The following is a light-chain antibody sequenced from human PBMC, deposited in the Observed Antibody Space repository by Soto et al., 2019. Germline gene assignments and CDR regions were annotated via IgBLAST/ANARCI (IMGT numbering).Light chain of an antibody. CDR2: GAS. CDR3: QQYNNWPPIT. J-gene: IGKJ5*01. CDR1: QSVSSN. Sequence: EMRRSGADLPVLSGARPTISSSSSQSVSSNLAWYQQKPGQAPRLLIYGASTRATGIPARFSGSGSGTEFTLTISSMQSEDFAVYYCQQYNNWPPITVGQGTRVEIK. V-gene: IGKV3-15*01.